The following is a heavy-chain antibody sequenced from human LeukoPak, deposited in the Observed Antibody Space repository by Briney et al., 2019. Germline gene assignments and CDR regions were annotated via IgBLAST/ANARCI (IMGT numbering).Heavy chain of an antibody. CDR1: GDTFTSYG. CDR2: IIPIFGTA. Sequence: SSEKVSCKASGDTFTSYGISWVRQAPGQGLEWMGAIIPIFGTANYAQKFQGRVTITADESTSTAYMELSSLRSEDTAVYYSARGRGLYDFWSGYYGDYYYYYMAVWGKGTTDTVSS. J-gene: IGHJ6*03. V-gene: IGHV1-69*13. CDR3: ARGRGLYDFWSGYYGDYYYYYMAV. D-gene: IGHD3-3*01.